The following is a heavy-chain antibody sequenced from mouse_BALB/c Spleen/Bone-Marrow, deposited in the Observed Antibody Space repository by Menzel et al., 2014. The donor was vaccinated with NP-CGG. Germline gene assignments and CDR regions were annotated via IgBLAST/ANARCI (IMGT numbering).Heavy chain of an antibody. J-gene: IGHJ2*01. CDR2: FNPRGGYT. D-gene: IGHD1-2*01. Sequence: VNLTEPASELARPGAPVKLSCRASGYTFTSYTMQWVKQRPGQGLEWIGYFNPRGGYTDYNQKFKDRTALTADKSSSTAYMQLSRLTSEDSAVYYCAREGITTAYFGCWRRGTTLPVSS. CDR3: AREGITTAYFGC. CDR1: GYTFTSYT. V-gene: IGHV1-4*02.